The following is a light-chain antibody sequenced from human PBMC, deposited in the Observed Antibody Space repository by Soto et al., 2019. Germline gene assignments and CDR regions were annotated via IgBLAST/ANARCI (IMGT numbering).Light chain of an antibody. CDR3: HQYGSSPLT. CDR2: GAS. CDR1: QSVSATH. V-gene: IGKV3-20*01. Sequence: IVLTQSPGSLSLSPGERATLSCRASQSVSATHLAWYQQTPGQAPRLLLYGASTRATGIPDKFSGTGSGTDFTLTITRVEPEDFAVFYCHQYGSSPLTFGGGTKLEIK. J-gene: IGKJ4*01.